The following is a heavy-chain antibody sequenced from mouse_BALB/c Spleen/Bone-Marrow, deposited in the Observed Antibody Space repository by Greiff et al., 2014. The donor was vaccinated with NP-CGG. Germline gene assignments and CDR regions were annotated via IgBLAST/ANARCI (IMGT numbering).Heavy chain of an antibody. CDR3: AHDAPFTY. CDR2: IDPASGNT. D-gene: IGHD2-3*01. Sequence: EVKLEESGADLVKPGASVKLSCTTSGFNIKDTFMHWAKQRPEQGLEWIGRIDPASGNTKYDPKFQGKATITADTSSNKVSLQLSGLTSEDTAVYYCAHDAPFTYWGQGTLVTVSA. CDR1: GFNIKDTF. V-gene: IGHV14-3*02. J-gene: IGHJ3*01.